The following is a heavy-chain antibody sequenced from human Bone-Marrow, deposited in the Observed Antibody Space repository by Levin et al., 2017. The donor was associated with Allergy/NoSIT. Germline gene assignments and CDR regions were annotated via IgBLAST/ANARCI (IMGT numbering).Heavy chain of an antibody. CDR1: GGSVSSGSYY. CDR2: IYYSGST. V-gene: IGHV4-61*01. CDR3: ARDYDFWSGPPEKNYYYGMDV. D-gene: IGHD3-3*01. J-gene: IGHJ6*02. Sequence: SQTLSLTCTVSGGSVSSGSYYWSWIRQPPGKGLEWIGYIYYSGSTNYNPSLKSRVTISVDTSKNQFSLKLSSVTAADTAVYYCARDYDFWSGPPEKNYYYGMDVWGQGTTVTVSS.